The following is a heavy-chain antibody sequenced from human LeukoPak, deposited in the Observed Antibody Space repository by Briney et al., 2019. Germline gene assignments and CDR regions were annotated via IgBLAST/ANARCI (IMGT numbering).Heavy chain of an antibody. CDR3: ARLGGSSSGPRYWYFDL. V-gene: IGHV4-34*01. D-gene: IGHD6-6*01. Sequence: SQTLSLTCAVYGGSFSGYYWSWIRQPPGKGLEWIGEINHSGSTNYNPSLKSRVTISVDTSKNQFSLKLSSATAADTAVYYCARLGGSSSGPRYWYFDLWGRGTLVTVSS. CDR1: GGSFSGYY. CDR2: INHSGST. J-gene: IGHJ2*01.